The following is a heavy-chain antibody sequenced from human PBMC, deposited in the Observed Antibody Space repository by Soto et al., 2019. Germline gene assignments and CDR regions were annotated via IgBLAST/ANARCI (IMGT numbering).Heavy chain of an antibody. CDR2: TYYRSKWYN. J-gene: IGHJ5*02. Sequence: SQTLSLTCVISGDSVSSNSAAWNWIRQSPSRGLEWLGRTYYRSKWYNDYAVSVKSRITINPDTSKNQFSLQLNSVTPEDTAVYYCARDVLQIAAAGHNWFDPWGQGTLVTVSS. CDR1: GDSVSSNSAA. D-gene: IGHD6-13*01. CDR3: ARDVLQIAAAGHNWFDP. V-gene: IGHV6-1*01.